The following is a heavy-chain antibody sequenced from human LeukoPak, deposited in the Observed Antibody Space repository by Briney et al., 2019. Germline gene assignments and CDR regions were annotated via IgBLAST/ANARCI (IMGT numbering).Heavy chain of an antibody. Sequence: SETLSLTCTVSGGSISGYYWSSIRQTPGKGLEWIGYMFHSGSAKYNPSLESRVTISVDTSNNQFSLILRSVTSADTAVYYCATSLGFFPRLDPWGQGILVTVSS. CDR3: ATSLGFFPRLDP. D-gene: IGHD7-27*01. J-gene: IGHJ5*02. V-gene: IGHV4-59*01. CDR2: MFHSGSA. CDR1: GGSISGYY.